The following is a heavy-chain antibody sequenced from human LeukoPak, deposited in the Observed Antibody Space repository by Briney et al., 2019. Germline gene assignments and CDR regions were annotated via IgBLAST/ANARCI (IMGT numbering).Heavy chain of an antibody. D-gene: IGHD2/OR15-2a*01. CDR2: IKSKADGGTT. CDR3: TTEYYAGGALTPIDY. J-gene: IGHJ4*02. CDR1: GFTFSNAW. Sequence: PGGSLRLSCTASGFTFSNAWMSWVRQAPGKGLEWVGRIKSKADGGTTDYAAPVKGRFTISRDDSKNTLYLQMNSLKTEDTAVYYCTTEYYAGGALTPIDYWGQGTLVTVSS. V-gene: IGHV3-15*01.